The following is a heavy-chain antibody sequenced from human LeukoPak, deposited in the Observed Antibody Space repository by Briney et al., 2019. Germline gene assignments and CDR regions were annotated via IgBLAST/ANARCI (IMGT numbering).Heavy chain of an antibody. CDR3: ARDIVVVPAAAPFYYYYGMDV. J-gene: IGHJ6*02. V-gene: IGHV3-30-3*01. Sequence: GGSLRLSCAASGFTFSNYAMHWVRQAPGKGLEWVAVISYDGSNKNYADSVKGRFTISRDNSKNTLYLQMNSLRAEDTAVYYCARDIVVVPAAAPFYYYYGMDVWGQGTTVTVSS. D-gene: IGHD2-2*01. CDR2: ISYDGSNK. CDR1: GFTFSNYA.